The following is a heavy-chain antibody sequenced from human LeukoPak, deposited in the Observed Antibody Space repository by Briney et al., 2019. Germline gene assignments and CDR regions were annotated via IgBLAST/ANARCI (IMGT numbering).Heavy chain of an antibody. Sequence: SETLSLTCTVSGGSISSSSYFWNWIRQPAGKGLEWIGYIYYSGYTNYNPSLKSRVTISVDTSKNQFSLKLSSVTAADTAVYYCARTTMVRGTYYMDVWGKGTTVTISS. J-gene: IGHJ6*03. CDR3: ARTTMVRGTYYMDV. CDR2: IYYSGYT. V-gene: IGHV4-61*10. CDR1: GGSISSSSYF. D-gene: IGHD3-10*01.